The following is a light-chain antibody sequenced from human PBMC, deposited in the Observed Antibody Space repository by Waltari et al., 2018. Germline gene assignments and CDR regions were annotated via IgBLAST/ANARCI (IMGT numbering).Light chain of an antibody. CDR1: HSVTSIS. CDR2: STS. J-gene: IGKJ4*01. Sequence: MVLTQSPDTLSLSPGERATLYCRASHSVTSISLAWYQQKPGQAPRLLIYSTSSRATDFSDRFSGSGSGTDFTLTINRLEPEDSAVYHCQQYDGSAVTFGGGTRVEIK. V-gene: IGKV3-20*01. CDR3: QQYDGSAVT.